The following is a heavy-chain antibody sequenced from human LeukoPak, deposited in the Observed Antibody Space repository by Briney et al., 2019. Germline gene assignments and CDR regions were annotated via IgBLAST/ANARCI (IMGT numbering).Heavy chain of an antibody. J-gene: IGHJ4*02. CDR3: ARDSRIVVISFPVY. D-gene: IGHD3-22*01. V-gene: IGHV4-61*02. Sequence: SETLSLTCTVSGGSISSGSYYWSWIRQPAGKGLEWIVRIYTSGSTNYNPSLKSRVTISVGTSKNQFSLKLSSVTAADTAVYYCARDSRIVVISFPVYWGQGTLVTVSS. CDR1: GGSISSGSYY. CDR2: IYTSGST.